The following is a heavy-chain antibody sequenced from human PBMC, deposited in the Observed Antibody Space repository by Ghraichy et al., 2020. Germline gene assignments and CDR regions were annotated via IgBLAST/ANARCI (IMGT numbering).Heavy chain of an antibody. V-gene: IGHV3-23*01. Sequence: LSLTCAASGFTFSSYAMSWVRQAPGKGLEWVSAISGSGGSTYYADSVKGRFTISRDNSKNTLYLQMNSLRAEDTAVYYCARRGVGEGAFDIWGQGTMVTVSS. D-gene: IGHD1-26*01. J-gene: IGHJ3*02. CDR1: GFTFSSYA. CDR2: ISGSGGST. CDR3: ARRGVGEGAFDI.